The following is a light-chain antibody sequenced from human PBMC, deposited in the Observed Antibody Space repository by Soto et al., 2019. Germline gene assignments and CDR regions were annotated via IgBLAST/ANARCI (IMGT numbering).Light chain of an antibody. Sequence: EIVLTQSPGTLSLSPGERATLSCRASQSISSSSLAWYQQKPGQAPRLLIYSASSRATGIPDRFSGSGSGTDFTLTLSRLEPEDFAVYYCQQYDSSPVTFGQGTKLDIK. CDR2: SAS. J-gene: IGKJ2*01. CDR3: QQYDSSPVT. CDR1: QSISSSS. V-gene: IGKV3-20*01.